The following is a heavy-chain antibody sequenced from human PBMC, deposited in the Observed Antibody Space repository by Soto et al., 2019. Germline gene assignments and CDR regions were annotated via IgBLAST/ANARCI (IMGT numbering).Heavy chain of an antibody. CDR3: ARRDYYDSTAYFY. V-gene: IGHV5-51*01. D-gene: IGHD3-22*01. CDR1: GYTFTDFW. Sequence: PGESLMISCKGSGYTFTDFWIAWVRQMPGKGLEWMGLVYPDDSDTRYSPSLQGQVTISADKSISTAYLQWRSLKASDTAMYYCARRDYYDSTAYFYWGQGTLVTVSS. J-gene: IGHJ4*02. CDR2: VYPDDSDT.